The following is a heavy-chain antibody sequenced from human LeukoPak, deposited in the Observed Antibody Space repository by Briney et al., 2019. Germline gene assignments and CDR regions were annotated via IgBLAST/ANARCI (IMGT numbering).Heavy chain of an antibody. Sequence: AVTVSRMPSGGTFCIPAITWVPDPPAPGVECMGKIIPGHDITTYEKKVQGRGTITADTSTRTVYMEVSSLRSEETGVYCCAKDQGLTAPPPYGLDVWGRGTGVSVTS. D-gene: IGHD5-18*01. CDR1: GGTFCIPA. CDR2: IIPGHDIT. V-gene: IGHV1-69*04. CDR3: AKDQGLTAPPPYGLDV. J-gene: IGHJ6*02.